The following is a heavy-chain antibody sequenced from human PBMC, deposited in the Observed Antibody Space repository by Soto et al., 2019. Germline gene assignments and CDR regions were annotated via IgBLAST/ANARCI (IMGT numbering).Heavy chain of an antibody. V-gene: IGHV3-74*01. CDR2: INSDVSHI. Sequence: EVQLVESGGGLVQPGGSLRLSCASAGFNFFAYGIHWVRPVPGRGLVWVSRINSDVSHISYADSVRGLFTISRANSKNTLYLQKNRLTAEVTAVYYFAKESDYGDYAVEIWFDFRGQGSLVTVSS. CDR3: AKESDYGDYAVEIWFDF. J-gene: IGHJ5*01. D-gene: IGHD4-17*01. CDR1: GFNFFAYG.